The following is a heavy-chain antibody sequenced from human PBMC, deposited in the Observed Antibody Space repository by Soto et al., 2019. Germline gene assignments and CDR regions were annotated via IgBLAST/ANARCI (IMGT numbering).Heavy chain of an antibody. D-gene: IGHD2-15*01. CDR2: IYHSGST. V-gene: IGHV4-38-2*01. Sequence: GPGPVPPSETLALTCAVSGYSISSGYYWGWIRQPPGKGLEWIGSIYHSGSTYYNPSLKSRVTISVDTSKNQFSLKLSSVTAADTALYYCARHPTGFPNWIDPWGQGIMVTVSS. CDR1: GYSISSGYY. CDR3: ARHPTGFPNWIDP. J-gene: IGHJ5*02.